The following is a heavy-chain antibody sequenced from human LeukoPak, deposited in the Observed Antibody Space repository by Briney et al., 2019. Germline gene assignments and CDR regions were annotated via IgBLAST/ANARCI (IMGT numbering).Heavy chain of an antibody. D-gene: IGHD5-18*01. J-gene: IGHJ6*03. V-gene: IGHV4-59*11. CDR3: ARAAGTGYSYDYYYYYMDV. CDR2: IYYSEST. Sequence: SETLSLTCTVSGGSISSHYWSWIRQPPGKGLEWIGYIYYSESTNYNPSLKSRVTISVDTSKNQFSLKLSSVTAADTAVYYYARAAGTGYSYDYYYYYMDVWGKGTTVTVSS. CDR1: GGSISSHY.